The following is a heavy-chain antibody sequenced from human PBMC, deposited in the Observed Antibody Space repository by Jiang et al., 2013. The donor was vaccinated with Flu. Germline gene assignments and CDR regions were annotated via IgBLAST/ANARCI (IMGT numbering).Heavy chain of an antibody. Sequence: MHWVRQAPGKGLEWMGGFDPEDGETIYAQKFQGRVTMTEDTSTDTAYMELNSLRAEDTAVYYCAKDDGKVPTYYYDSSGYRFDYWGQGTLVTVSS. D-gene: IGHD3-22*01. CDR3: AKDDGKVPTYYYDSSGYRFDY. V-gene: IGHV1-24*01. CDR2: FDPEDGET. J-gene: IGHJ4*02.